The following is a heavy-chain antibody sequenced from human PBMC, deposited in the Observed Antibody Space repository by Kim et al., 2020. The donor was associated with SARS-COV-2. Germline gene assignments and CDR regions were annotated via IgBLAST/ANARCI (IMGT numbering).Heavy chain of an antibody. D-gene: IGHD3-22*01. Sequence: SETLSLTCTVSGGSISSSSYYWGWIRQPPGKGLEWIGSIYYSGSTYYNPSLKSRVTISVDTSKNQFSLKLSSVTAADTAVYYCARRYFHDSSGYHTNWGQGPPVTVSS. V-gene: IGHV4-39*01. J-gene: IGHJ4*02. CDR2: IYYSGST. CDR3: ARRYFHDSSGYHTN. CDR1: GGSISSSSYY.